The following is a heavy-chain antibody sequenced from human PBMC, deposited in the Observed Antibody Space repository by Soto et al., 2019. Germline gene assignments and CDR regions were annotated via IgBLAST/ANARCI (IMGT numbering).Heavy chain of an antibody. Sequence: QVQLVESGGGVVQPGRSLRLSCAASGFTFSSYGMHWVRQAPGKGLEWVAVISYDGSNKYYADSVKGRFTISRDNSKNTLYLQMNSLRAEDTDVYYCAKDSTWFGELIYYYGMDVWGQGTTVTVSS. D-gene: IGHD3-10*01. CDR2: ISYDGSNK. CDR3: AKDSTWFGELIYYYGMDV. J-gene: IGHJ6*02. CDR1: GFTFSSYG. V-gene: IGHV3-30*18.